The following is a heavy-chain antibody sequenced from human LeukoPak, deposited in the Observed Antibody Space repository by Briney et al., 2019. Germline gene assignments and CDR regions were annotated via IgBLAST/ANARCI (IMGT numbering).Heavy chain of an antibody. Sequence: KPSETLSLTCAVCGGSFRDYYWTWIRQSPGKGLEWIGEINHFGNTYYNPSLKSRMTISVDTSKNQFSLKVTSVTAADTAVYSCARSGLYGSGSSLDSWGQGTLVTVSS. CDR1: GGSFRDYY. D-gene: IGHD3-10*01. CDR2: INHFGNT. J-gene: IGHJ4*02. CDR3: ARSGLYGSGSSLDS. V-gene: IGHV4-34*01.